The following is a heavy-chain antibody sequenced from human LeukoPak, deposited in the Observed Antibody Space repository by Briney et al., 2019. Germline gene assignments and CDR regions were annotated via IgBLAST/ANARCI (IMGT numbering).Heavy chain of an antibody. Sequence: GGSLRLSCEASGFTFSNYVIHWVRQAPGKGLEWLAVISYDGINKYYADSVKGRFTISRDNAKNSLYLQMNSLRAEDTAVYYCARDLVERGYSYGRSDYWGQGTLVTVSS. CDR3: ARDLVERGYSYGRSDY. CDR1: GFTFSNYV. V-gene: IGHV3-30-3*01. J-gene: IGHJ4*02. CDR2: ISYDGINK. D-gene: IGHD5-18*01.